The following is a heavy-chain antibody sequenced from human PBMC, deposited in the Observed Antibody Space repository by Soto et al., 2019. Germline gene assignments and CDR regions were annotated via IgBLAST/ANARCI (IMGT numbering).Heavy chain of an antibody. Sequence: TLSLTCTVSGGSVSSGDYYWTWIRQHPGKGLEWIGYIYYSGSTYYNPSLKSRVTISIDTSKNQFSLKLTSVTAADTAVYYCARECTGGTCSQTDYWGQGTLVTVSS. J-gene: IGHJ4*02. CDR1: GGSVSSGDYY. CDR3: ARECTGGTCSQTDY. CDR2: IYYSGST. D-gene: IGHD2-8*02. V-gene: IGHV4-31*03.